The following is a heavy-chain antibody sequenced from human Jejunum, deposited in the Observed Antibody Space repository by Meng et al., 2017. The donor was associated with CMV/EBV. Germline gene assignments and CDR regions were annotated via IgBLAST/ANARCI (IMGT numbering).Heavy chain of an antibody. CDR1: GYTFTSHY. J-gene: IGHJ4*02. CDR3: ARDRGMKSTGGPFDY. V-gene: IGHV1-46*01. D-gene: IGHD3-10*01. Sequence: SGYTFTSHYIEWVRQAPGQGLEWMGMINPSGGISSAPAQKFQGRVTMTRDASTSTVYMELSSLRSEDTAIYYCARDRGMKSTGGPFDYWGQGTLVTVSS. CDR2: INPSGGIS.